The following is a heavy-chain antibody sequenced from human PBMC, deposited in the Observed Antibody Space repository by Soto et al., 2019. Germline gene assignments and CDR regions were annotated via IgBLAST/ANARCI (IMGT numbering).Heavy chain of an antibody. Sequence: QVQLVQSGAEVKKPRSSVKVSCKASGGTFSSYAISWVRQAPGQGLEWMGGIIPIFGTANYAQKFQGRVTIPADESPSTAYMELSRLRSEDTAVYYCARAGWDLDIVATIDVDTPRDGFDPWGKGTLVTVSS. V-gene: IGHV1-69*12. CDR3: ARAGWDLDIVATIDVDTPRDGFDP. D-gene: IGHD5-12*01. CDR2: IIPIFGTA. J-gene: IGHJ5*02. CDR1: GGTFSSYA.